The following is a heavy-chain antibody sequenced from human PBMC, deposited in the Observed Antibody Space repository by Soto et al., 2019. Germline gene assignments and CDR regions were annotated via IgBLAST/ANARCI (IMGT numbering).Heavy chain of an antibody. CDR2: IYYSGST. J-gene: IGHJ6*02. D-gene: IGHD3-22*01. V-gene: IGHV4-31*03. CDR3: ARHPVEHYYDSSGDYYYYYYGMDV. CDR1: GGSISSGGYY. Sequence: PSETLSLTCTVSGGSISSGGYYWSWIRQHPGKGLEWIGYIYYSGSTYYNPSLKSRVTISVDTSKNQFSLKLSSVTAADTAVYYCARHPVEHYYDSSGDYYYYYYGMDVWGQGTTVTVSS.